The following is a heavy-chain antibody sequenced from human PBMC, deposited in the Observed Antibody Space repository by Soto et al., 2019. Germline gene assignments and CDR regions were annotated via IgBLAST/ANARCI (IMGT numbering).Heavy chain of an antibody. CDR1: GGTFSRYT. D-gene: IGHD3-22*01. V-gene: IGHV1-69*13. CDR2: ITPMFGTP. J-gene: IGHJ4*02. Sequence: SVKVSCKASGGTFSRYTITWVRQAPGQGLEWMGGITPMFGTPNYAQKFQGRVTITADESTRTAYMELSSLRSEDTAMYYCARDGTLYDSSAYYYLYWGQGTLVTVSS. CDR3: ARDGTLYDSSAYYYLY.